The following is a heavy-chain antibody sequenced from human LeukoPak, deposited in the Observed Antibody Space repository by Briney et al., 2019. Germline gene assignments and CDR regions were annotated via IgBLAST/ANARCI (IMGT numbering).Heavy chain of an antibody. J-gene: IGHJ4*02. D-gene: IGHD3-9*01. V-gene: IGHV3-23*01. CDR2: INGSGGST. CDR3: AKAPLDFDWLLGY. CDR1: GFTFSSYA. Sequence: GGSLRLSCAASGFTFSSYAMSWVRQAPGKGLEWVSAINGSGGSTYYAGSVKGRFTISRDNSKNTLYLQMNSLRAEDTAVYYCAKAPLDFDWLLGYWGQGTLVTVSS.